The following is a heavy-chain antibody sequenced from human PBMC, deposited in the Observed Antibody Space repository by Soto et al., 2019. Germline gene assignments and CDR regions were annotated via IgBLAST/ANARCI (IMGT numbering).Heavy chain of an antibody. CDR3: ATVLLWFGESLGPSG. Sequence: GGSLRLSCAASGFTFSSYSMNWVRQAPGKGLEWVSYISSSSSTIYYADSVKGRFTISRDNAKNSLYLQMNSLRDEDTAVYYCATVLLWFGESLGPSGWGQGTLVTVSS. CDR1: GFTFSSYS. D-gene: IGHD3-10*01. V-gene: IGHV3-48*02. J-gene: IGHJ4*02. CDR2: ISSSSSTI.